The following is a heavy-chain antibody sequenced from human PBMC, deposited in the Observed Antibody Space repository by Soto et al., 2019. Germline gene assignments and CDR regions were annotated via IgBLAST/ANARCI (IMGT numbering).Heavy chain of an antibody. CDR2: IYYSGST. CDR1: GGSISSGGYY. J-gene: IGHJ6*02. D-gene: IGHD4-17*01. V-gene: IGHV4-31*03. CDR3: ARSYGDYYGYYYYGMDV. Sequence: QVQLQESGPGLVKPSQTLSLTCTVSGGSISSGGYYWSWIRQHPGKGLEWIGYIYYSGSTYYNPSLKSRVTISEDTSKNQFSLKLSSVTAADTAVYYCARSYGDYYGYYYYGMDVWGQGTTVTVSS.